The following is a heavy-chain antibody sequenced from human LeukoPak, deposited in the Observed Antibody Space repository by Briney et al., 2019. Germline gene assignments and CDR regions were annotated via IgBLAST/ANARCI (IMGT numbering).Heavy chain of an antibody. CDR1: GGSFSGYY. Sequence: SETLSLTCAVYGGSFSGYYWSWIRQPPGKGLEWIGYIYYSVSTSYNPSLKSRVTLSVDTSKKQFSLRLSSVTAADTAFYYCARYIVSYPHDAFDIWGQGTMVTVSS. J-gene: IGHJ3*02. D-gene: IGHD1-26*01. V-gene: IGHV4-59*01. CDR3: ARYIVSYPHDAFDI. CDR2: IYYSVST.